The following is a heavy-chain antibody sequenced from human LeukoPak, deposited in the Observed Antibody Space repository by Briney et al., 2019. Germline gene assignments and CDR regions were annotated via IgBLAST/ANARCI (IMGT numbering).Heavy chain of an antibody. CDR3: ARDSGSSGWYLISYYFDY. V-gene: IGHV3-30-3*01. J-gene: IGHJ4*02. D-gene: IGHD6-19*01. CDR1: GFTFSSYA. Sequence: QPGGSLRLSCAASGFTFSSYAMHWVRQAPGKGLEWVAVISYDGSNKYYADSVKGRFTISRDNSKNTLYLQMNSLRAEDTAVYYCARDSGSSGWYLISYYFDYWGQGTLVTVSS. CDR2: ISYDGSNK.